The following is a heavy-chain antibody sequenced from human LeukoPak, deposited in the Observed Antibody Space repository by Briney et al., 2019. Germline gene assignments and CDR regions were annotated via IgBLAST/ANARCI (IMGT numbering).Heavy chain of an antibody. D-gene: IGHD5-12*01. Sequence: GRSLRLSCAPSGFTFSSYAMHWVRQATGHGLEGLAVISYDGSNKYHADSVKGRFTISRDNSKNTLYLQMNSLRAEDTPVYYCAREVEDVRWLRLYNWFDPWGQGTLVTVSS. CDR2: ISYDGSNK. J-gene: IGHJ5*02. CDR1: GFTFSSYA. CDR3: AREVEDVRWLRLYNWFDP. V-gene: IGHV3-30*04.